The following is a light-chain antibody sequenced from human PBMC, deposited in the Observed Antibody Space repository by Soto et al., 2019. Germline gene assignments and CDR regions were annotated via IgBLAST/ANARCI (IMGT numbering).Light chain of an antibody. CDR3: QQYNNWIT. V-gene: IGKV3-15*01. CDR2: AAS. J-gene: IGKJ5*01. Sequence: EIGMTQSPATLSVSPGERAILSCRASQSISINLAWYQQKPGQAPRLLIYAASNRATGVPARFSGSWSGTEFTLTISRLQSEDFAVYYCQQYNNWITFGQGTRLEIK. CDR1: QSISIN.